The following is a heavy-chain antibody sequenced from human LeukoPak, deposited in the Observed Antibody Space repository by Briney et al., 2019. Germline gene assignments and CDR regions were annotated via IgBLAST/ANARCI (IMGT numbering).Heavy chain of an antibody. D-gene: IGHD6-25*01. V-gene: IGHV4-4*02. CDR2: ISHTGNT. CDR1: GGSITSANW. Sequence: SGTLSLTCAVSGGSITSANWWSWVRQSPGKGLEWIGEISHTGNTNYNPSLNSRVSISLDTSKNQFSLRLTSVTAADTAVYFCARDANGSDLHYYHMDVWGKGTTVTVSS. CDR3: ARDANGSDLHYYHMDV. J-gene: IGHJ6*03.